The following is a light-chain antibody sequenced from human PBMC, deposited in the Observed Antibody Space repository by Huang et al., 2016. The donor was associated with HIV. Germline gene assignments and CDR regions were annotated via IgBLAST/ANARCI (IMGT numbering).Light chain of an antibody. CDR2: SAS. CDR3: QRSYSTLIT. V-gene: IGKV1-39*01. CDR1: QSIDGY. J-gene: IGKJ5*01. Sequence: IQMTQSPSSLSASVGDRVTITCRASQSIDGYLNWYQQKPGKAPKLLISSASTLHTGVPPRFSGSGSGTDYTLIIDNLQPDDFATYFCQRSYSTLITFGQGSRLDTK.